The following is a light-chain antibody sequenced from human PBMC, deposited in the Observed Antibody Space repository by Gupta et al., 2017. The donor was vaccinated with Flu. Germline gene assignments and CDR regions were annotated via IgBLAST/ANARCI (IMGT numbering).Light chain of an antibody. CDR3: QQFDSSPFT. J-gene: IGKJ4*01. CDR2: NSS. CDR1: QGISSY. V-gene: IGKV1-9*01. Sequence: HLTHPPSFLPASVGDRVTITCRASQGISSYLVWYQQKPGKAPKSLIYNSSTLQSGVPSRFSGSGSGTEFTLTISSLQPDDIAAYYCQQFDSSPFTFGAGTKVEIK.